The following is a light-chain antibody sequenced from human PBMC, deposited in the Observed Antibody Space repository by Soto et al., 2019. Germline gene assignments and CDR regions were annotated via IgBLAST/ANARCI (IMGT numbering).Light chain of an antibody. J-gene: IGLJ1*01. Sequence: QSVLTQPASVSGSPGQSITISCTGTSSDVGGYNYVSWYQQHPGKAPKLMIFDVSNRPSGVSDRFSGSKSGNTASLTISGLQAEDEADYYCSSYPASGTDVFGTGTKLTVL. CDR3: SSYPASGTDV. CDR1: SSDVGGYNY. CDR2: DVS. V-gene: IGLV2-14*01.